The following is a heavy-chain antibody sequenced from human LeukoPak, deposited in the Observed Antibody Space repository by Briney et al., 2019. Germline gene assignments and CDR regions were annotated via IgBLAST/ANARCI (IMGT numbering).Heavy chain of an antibody. CDR1: GFTVSSNY. V-gene: IGHV3-33*08. Sequence: GGSLRLSCAASGFTVSSNYMSWVRQAPGKGLEWVAVIWYDGSNKYYADSVKGRFTISRDNSKNTLYLQMNSLRAEDTAVYYCARDVYGGNSGYDYWGQGTLVTVSS. D-gene: IGHD4-23*01. CDR3: ARDVYGGNSGYDY. J-gene: IGHJ4*02. CDR2: IWYDGSNK.